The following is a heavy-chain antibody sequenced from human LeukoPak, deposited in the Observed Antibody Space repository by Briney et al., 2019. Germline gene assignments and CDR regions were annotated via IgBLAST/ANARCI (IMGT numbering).Heavy chain of an antibody. Sequence: GGSLRLSCAASGFTFSSYSMNWVRQAPGKGLEWVSSISSSSSYIYYADSVKGRFTISRDNAKNSLYLQMNSLRAEDTAVYYCARGGHYDFWSGYPLDYWGQGTLVTVSS. CDR3: ARGGHYDFWSGYPLDY. CDR2: ISSSSSYI. CDR1: GFTFSSYS. J-gene: IGHJ4*02. D-gene: IGHD3-3*01. V-gene: IGHV3-21*01.